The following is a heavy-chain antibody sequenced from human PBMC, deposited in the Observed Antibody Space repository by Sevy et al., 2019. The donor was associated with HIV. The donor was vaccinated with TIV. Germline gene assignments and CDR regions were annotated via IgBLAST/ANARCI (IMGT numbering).Heavy chain of an antibody. CDR2: ISSSSNYI. CDR1: GFTFSIYS. CDR3: ARDLTTAVATWEAFDI. J-gene: IGHJ3*02. Sequence: GGSLRLSCAASGFTFSIYSMNWVRQAPGKGLEWVSSISSSSNYIYYADSVKGRFTISRDNAKNSLYLQMNSLRAEDTAVYYCARDLTTAVATWEAFDIWGQGTMVTVSS. D-gene: IGHD6-19*01. V-gene: IGHV3-21*06.